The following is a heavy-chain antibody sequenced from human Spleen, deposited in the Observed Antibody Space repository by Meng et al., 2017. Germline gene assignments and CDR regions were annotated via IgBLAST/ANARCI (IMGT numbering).Heavy chain of an antibody. V-gene: IGHV1-2*06. D-gene: IGHD1-1*01. CDR3: ARGAAEANWIIGAAYY. CDR1: GGTFSSYA. Sequence: GQRGQSGAEVKKPGSSVKVSCKASGGTFSSYAISWVRQAPGQGLEWMGRLNPNSGGINYAPKFQGRVSMTRDTSINTAFLDLSRLSSDDTAVYFCARGAAEANWIIGAAYYWGQGTLVTVSS. CDR2: LNPNSGGI. J-gene: IGHJ4*02.